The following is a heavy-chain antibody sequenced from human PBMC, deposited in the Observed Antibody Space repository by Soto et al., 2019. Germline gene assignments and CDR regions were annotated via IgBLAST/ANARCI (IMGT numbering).Heavy chain of an antibody. CDR2: ISPSGDGP. V-gene: IGHV1-46*01. CDR3: ASMDYSYYYGMDV. CDR1: GHTLTNYY. D-gene: IGHD3-10*01. Sequence: GASVKVSCKASGHTLTNYYMHWVRQAPGQGLEWMGVISPSGDGPTFAQKFQGRVTMTRDTSTSTVYMELSSLRFEDTAVYYCASMDYSYYYGMDVWGQGIMVTVSS. J-gene: IGHJ6*02.